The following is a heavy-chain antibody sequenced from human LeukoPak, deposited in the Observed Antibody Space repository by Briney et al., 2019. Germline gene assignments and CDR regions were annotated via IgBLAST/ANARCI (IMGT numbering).Heavy chain of an antibody. Sequence: SETLSLTCTVSGGSISSYYWSWIRQPPGKGLEWIGYIYYSGSTNYNPSLKSRVTISVHTSKNQFSLKLSSVTAADTAVYYCARRSSSSRFDPWGQGTLVTVSS. V-gene: IGHV4-59*08. J-gene: IGHJ5*02. CDR2: IYYSGST. CDR1: GGSISSYY. D-gene: IGHD6-13*01. CDR3: ARRSSSSRFDP.